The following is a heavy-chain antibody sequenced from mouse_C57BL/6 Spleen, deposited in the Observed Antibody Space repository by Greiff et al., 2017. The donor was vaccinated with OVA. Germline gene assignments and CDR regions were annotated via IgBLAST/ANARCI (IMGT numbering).Heavy chain of an antibody. D-gene: IGHD1-1*01. J-gene: IGHJ2*01. CDR3: ARFPYYYGSSSHFDY. CDR2: IRNKANGYTT. Sequence: EVKLVESGGGLVQPGGSLSLSCAASGFTFTDYYMSWVRQPPGKALEWLGFIRNKANGYTTEYSASVKGRFTISRDNSQSILYLQMNALRAADSATYYCARFPYYYGSSSHFDYWGQGTTLTVSS. CDR1: GFTFTDYY. V-gene: IGHV7-3*01.